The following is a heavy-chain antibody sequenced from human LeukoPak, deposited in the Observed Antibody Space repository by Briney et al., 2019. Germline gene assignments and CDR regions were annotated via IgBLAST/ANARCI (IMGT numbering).Heavy chain of an antibody. J-gene: IGHJ4*02. CDR1: GYSFSEYY. Sequence: ASVTVSCTASGYSFSEYYVYWVRQAAGQGLEWMGVINANTGGTYYAQKFQGRVTMTRDTSISTAYMELSRLTSDDTAEYYCARGLAVAENWGQGTLVTVSS. D-gene: IGHD6-19*01. CDR3: ARGLAVAEN. V-gene: IGHV1-2*02. CDR2: INANTGGT.